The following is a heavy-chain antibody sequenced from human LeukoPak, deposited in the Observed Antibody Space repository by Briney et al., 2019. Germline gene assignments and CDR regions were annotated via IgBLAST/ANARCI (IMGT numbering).Heavy chain of an antibody. Sequence: PGRSLRLSCAASGFTFTSYSMNCVRQDPRKGLEWVSSISSSSSYIYYADSVKGRFTISRDNAKNSLYLQMNSLRAEDTAVYYCARDTPHDYWGQGSLVTVSS. V-gene: IGHV3-21*01. CDR1: GFTFTSYS. CDR2: ISSSSSYI. J-gene: IGHJ4*02. CDR3: ARDTPHDY.